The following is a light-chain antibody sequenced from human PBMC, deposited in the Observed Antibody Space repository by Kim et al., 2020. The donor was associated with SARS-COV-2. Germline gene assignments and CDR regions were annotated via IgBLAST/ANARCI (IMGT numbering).Light chain of an antibody. J-gene: IGLJ2*01. V-gene: IGLV2-11*01. CDR2: DVT. CDR1: SSDVCGYNY. Sequence: GSPGQSVTIACTGTSSDVCGYNYVSWYQHHPGKAPKLLIYDVTERPSGVPDRFSGSKSGNMASLTVSGLQPEDEADYYCCSYIAKFGGGTQLTVL. CDR3: CSYIAK.